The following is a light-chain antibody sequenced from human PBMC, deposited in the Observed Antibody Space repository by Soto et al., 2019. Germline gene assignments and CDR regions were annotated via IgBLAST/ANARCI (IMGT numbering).Light chain of an antibody. CDR3: QQSYTKWT. J-gene: IGKJ1*01. CDR1: QNIGSY. Sequence: DIQMTQSPSSLSASVGDRVTITCRASQNIGSYLNWYHQKPGKAPKVLISAASILHSGVPSRFSGSGAGTDYTLTINSLQPEDFATYYCQQSYTKWTFGQGTKLEI. V-gene: IGKV1-39*01. CDR2: AAS.